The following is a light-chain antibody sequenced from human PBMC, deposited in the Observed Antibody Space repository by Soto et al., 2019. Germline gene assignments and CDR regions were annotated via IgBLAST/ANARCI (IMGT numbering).Light chain of an antibody. J-gene: IGLJ3*02. CDR2: SDN. V-gene: IGLV1-44*01. CDR3: AAWDDSLEAWV. Sequence: QSVLIQPPSVSGTPGQRVTISCSGSSSNIGSKTVNWFQQLPGTAPRLLIYSDNQRPSGFPDRFSGSRSGTSASLAISWLQSDDEDDFYCAAWDDSLEAWVFGGGTKLTVL. CDR1: SSNIGSKT.